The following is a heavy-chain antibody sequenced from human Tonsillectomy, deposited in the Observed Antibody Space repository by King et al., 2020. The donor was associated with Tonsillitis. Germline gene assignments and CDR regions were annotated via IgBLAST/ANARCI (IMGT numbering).Heavy chain of an antibody. CDR1: GGSFSGYY. Sequence: VQLQQWGAGRLKPSETLPLTCAVYGGSFSGYYWSWIRQPPGKGLEWSGEINHSGSTNYNPSLKSLVIISIDTSKKQFSLKLCSVTAADAAVYYCARANCSTTSCYGDWFDPWGQGTRVTVSS. V-gene: IGHV4-34*01. J-gene: IGHJ5*02. D-gene: IGHD2-2*01. CDR3: ARANCSTTSCYGDWFDP. CDR2: INHSGST.